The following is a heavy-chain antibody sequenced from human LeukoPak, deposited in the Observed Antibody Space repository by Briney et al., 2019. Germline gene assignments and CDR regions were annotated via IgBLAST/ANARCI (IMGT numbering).Heavy chain of an antibody. Sequence: GGSLRLSCAASGITFSSYSINWVRRAPRTGLEGVSSISATYIYYADSVKGRFTISRDNAKNSVYLQINSLRAEDTAVYYCARNGLDSTYDIWGQGTGVTVSS. J-gene: IGHJ3*02. CDR1: GITFSSYS. D-gene: IGHD3/OR15-3a*01. CDR2: ISATYI. V-gene: IGHV3-21*01. CDR3: ARNGLDSTYDI.